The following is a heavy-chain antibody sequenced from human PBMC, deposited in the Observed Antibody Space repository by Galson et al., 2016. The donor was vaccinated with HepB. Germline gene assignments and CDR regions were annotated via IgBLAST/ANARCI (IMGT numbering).Heavy chain of an antibody. J-gene: IGHJ2*01. V-gene: IGHV3-11*01. CDR1: GFNFNDFY. CDR2: ISPRGATT. Sequence: SLRLSCAASGFNFNDFYMHWVRQAPGKGLECISYISPRGATTYYADSVKGRFTVSRDNAKNSVYLQMDLLTVGDTAIYYCVKDRRWHFDLWGRGTLVSVSS. CDR3: VKDRRWHFDL.